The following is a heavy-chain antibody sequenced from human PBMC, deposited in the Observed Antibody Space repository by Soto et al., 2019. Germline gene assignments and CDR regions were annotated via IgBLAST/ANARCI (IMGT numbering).Heavy chain of an antibody. CDR2: LSGTGGDT. J-gene: IGHJ3*02. CDR1: GFTFSTYS. V-gene: IGHV3-23*01. Sequence: LRLSCAASGFTFSTYSMTWVRQAPGKGLEWVSSLSGTGGDTYYADSVKGRFTISRDNSKNTLSLQMNSLRAEDTAVYYCAKRFGSGYYSAFDIWGQGTVVTVSS. D-gene: IGHD3-22*01. CDR3: AKRFGSGYYSAFDI.